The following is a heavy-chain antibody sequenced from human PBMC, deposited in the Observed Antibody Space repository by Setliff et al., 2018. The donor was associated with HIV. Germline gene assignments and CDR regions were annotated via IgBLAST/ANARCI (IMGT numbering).Heavy chain of an antibody. CDR2: IGWDGGST. D-gene: IGHD3-10*01. CDR3: ARGYGSGRGDDY. CDR1: GFTFDDFT. V-gene: IGHV3-43*01. Sequence: PGGSLRLSCAASGFTFDDFTMHWVRQAPGKGLEWVSLIGWDGGSTYYADSVKGRFTISRDNSKNSLYLQMNSLRTEDTAVYYCARGYGSGRGDDYWGQGTLVTVSS. J-gene: IGHJ4*02.